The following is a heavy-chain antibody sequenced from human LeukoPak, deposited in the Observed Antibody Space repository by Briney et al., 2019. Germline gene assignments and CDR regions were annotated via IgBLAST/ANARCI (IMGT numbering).Heavy chain of an antibody. V-gene: IGHV4-34*01. CDR1: GGSFSGYY. J-gene: IGHJ6*03. Sequence: SETLSLTCAVSGGSFSGYYWSGIRQPPGKGLEWIGEINHSGSTNYNPSLKSRVTISVDPSKNQFSLKLISVTAADTAVYYCAGRFLEWLFSNYYYMDVWGKGTTVTVSS. CDR3: AGRFLEWLFSNYYYMDV. D-gene: IGHD3-3*01. CDR2: INHSGST.